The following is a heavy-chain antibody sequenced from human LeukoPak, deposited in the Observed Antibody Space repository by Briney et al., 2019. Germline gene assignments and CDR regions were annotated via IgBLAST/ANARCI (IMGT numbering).Heavy chain of an antibody. V-gene: IGHV4-59*01. CDR2: IYYSGTT. CDR1: GGSISSYY. D-gene: IGHD3-10*01. J-gene: IGHJ5*02. CDR3: ARHKDRSYGSGVDWFDP. Sequence: SETLSLTCTVSGGSISSYYRSWIRQPPGKGLEWIGYIYYSGTTNYNPSLKSRVSISVDTPKNQFSLKLSSVTAADTAVYYCARHKDRSYGSGVDWFDPWGQGTLVTVSS.